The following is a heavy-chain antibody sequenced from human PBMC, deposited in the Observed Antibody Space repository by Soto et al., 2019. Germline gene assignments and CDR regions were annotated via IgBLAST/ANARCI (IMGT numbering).Heavy chain of an antibody. CDR2: DIYYSRLT. CDR1: PDSIGRGFYH. D-gene: IGHD3-10*01. V-gene: IGHV4-30-4*08. J-gene: IGHJ4*02. CDR3: ARWAVGSGSYEVFDY. Sequence: PSETLSLTCTVSPDSIGRGFYHWTWIRQLPGKGLEYIEYIYDIYYSRLTYYTPSLKSRVTISVDTSKNQFSLKLSSVTAADTAVYYCARWAVGSGSYEVFDYWGQGTLVTV.